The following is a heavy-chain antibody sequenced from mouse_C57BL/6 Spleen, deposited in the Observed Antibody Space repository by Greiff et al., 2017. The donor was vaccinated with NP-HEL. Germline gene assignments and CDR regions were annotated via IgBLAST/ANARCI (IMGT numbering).Heavy chain of an antibody. J-gene: IGHJ4*01. D-gene: IGHD1-1*01. V-gene: IGHV1-53*01. CDR1: GYTFTSYW. CDR3: AIYGSYYCAMDY. Sequence: QLQQSGTELVKPGASVKLSCKASGYTFTSYWMHWVKQRPGQGLEWIGNINPSNGGTNYNEKFKSKATLTVDKSSSTAYMQLSSLTSEDSAVYYCAIYGSYYCAMDYWGQGTSVTVSS. CDR2: INPSNGGT.